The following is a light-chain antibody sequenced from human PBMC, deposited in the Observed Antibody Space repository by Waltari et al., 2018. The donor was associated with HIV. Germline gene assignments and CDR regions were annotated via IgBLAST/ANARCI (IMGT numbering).Light chain of an antibody. CDR3: ATWDDSLIWV. Sequence: QPVLTQPPSASGTPGHGVPISCSGSNSNIGTNSAFWYQHLPGMAPKLLIYRNNRRPSGIPDRFSGARSGTSASLAISGLRSEDEADYYCATWDDSLIWVFGGGTKLTVL. CDR2: RNN. V-gene: IGLV1-47*01. CDR1: NSNIGTNS. J-gene: IGLJ3*02.